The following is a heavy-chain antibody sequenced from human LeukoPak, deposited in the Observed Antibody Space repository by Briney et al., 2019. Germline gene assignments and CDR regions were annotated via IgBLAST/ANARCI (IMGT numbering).Heavy chain of an antibody. CDR2: FDPEDGET. CDR3: ATAFPPLDRSGYQSDPYYYYYGMDV. Sequence: GASVKVSCKVSGYTLTELSMHWVRQAPGKGLEWMGGFDPEDGETIYAQKFQGRVTMTEDTSTDTAYMELSSLRSEDTAVYYCATAFPPLDRSGYQSDPYYYYYGMDVWGQGTTVTVSS. J-gene: IGHJ6*02. V-gene: IGHV1-24*01. D-gene: IGHD3-22*01. CDR1: GYTLTELS.